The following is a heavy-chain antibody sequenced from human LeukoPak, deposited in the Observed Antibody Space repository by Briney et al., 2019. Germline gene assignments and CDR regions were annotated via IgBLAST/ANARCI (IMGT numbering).Heavy chain of an antibody. V-gene: IGHV4-59*11. Sequence: SEPLSLTCSVCGDSISDHHWSWLRQPPGKGLEWVGYILYTGTTNYNPSLKSRVTISVDTSRNQFSLKLSSVTAADTAVYYCAMYTTGRGGHGYWGQGTLITVSA. CDR1: GDSISDHH. J-gene: IGHJ4*02. CDR2: ILYTGTT. CDR3: AMYTTGRGGHGY. D-gene: IGHD2/OR15-2a*01.